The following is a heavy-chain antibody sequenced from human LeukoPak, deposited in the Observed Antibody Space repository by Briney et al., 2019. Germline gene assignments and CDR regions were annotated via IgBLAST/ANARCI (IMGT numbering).Heavy chain of an antibody. V-gene: IGHV1-69*13. D-gene: IGHD6-13*01. J-gene: IGHJ4*02. CDR1: GGTFSSYA. CDR2: IIPIFGTT. CDR3: AGVIAAAGTFSQAPHY. Sequence: SVKVSCKASGGTFSSYAISWVRQAPGQGLEWMGGIIPIFGTTNYAQKFQGRVTITADESTSTAYMELSSLRSEDTAVYYCAGVIAAAGTFSQAPHYWGQGTLVTVSS.